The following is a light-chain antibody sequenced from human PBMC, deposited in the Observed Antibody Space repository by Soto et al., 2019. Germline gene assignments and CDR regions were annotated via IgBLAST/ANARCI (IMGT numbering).Light chain of an antibody. CDR2: GAS. V-gene: IGKV3-15*01. J-gene: IGKJ1*01. CDR1: QSVSSN. Sequence: EIGVKQSAATVSVSPGERATLSCRASQSVSSNLAWYQQKPGQAPRLLIYGASTRATGIPARFSGSGSGTEFTLTISSLQPEDFAVYYCQQYDKWPPTFGQGTKVDIK. CDR3: QQYDKWPPT.